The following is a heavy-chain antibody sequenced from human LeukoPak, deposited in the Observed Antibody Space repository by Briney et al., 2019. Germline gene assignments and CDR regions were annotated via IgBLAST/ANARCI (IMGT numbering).Heavy chain of an antibody. CDR2: INQDGSEK. CDR1: GFTFSSYW. CDR3: ARDIGSWRWSYYYYMDV. V-gene: IGHV3-7*01. J-gene: IGHJ6*03. Sequence: PGGSLRLSCAASGFTFSSYWMSWVRQAPGKGLEGVANINQDGSEKYYVDSVKGRFTISRDNAKNSLYLQMNSLRVEDTAVYYCARDIGSWRWSYYYYMDVWGKGTMVTVSS. D-gene: IGHD6-13*01.